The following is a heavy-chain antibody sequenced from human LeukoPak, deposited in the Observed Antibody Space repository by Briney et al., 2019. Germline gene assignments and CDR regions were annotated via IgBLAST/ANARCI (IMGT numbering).Heavy chain of an antibody. CDR3: AKGGEMANVY. Sequence: SVKVSCKASGYTFTSHYVHWVRQAPGQGLEWMGTINPSDGSATYAQRFQGRVTMTSDASTATGYMELRSLRSEDTAVYYCAKGGEMANVYWGQGTLVTVSS. D-gene: IGHD5-24*01. V-gene: IGHV1-46*01. CDR1: GYTFTSHY. J-gene: IGHJ4*02. CDR2: INPSDGSA.